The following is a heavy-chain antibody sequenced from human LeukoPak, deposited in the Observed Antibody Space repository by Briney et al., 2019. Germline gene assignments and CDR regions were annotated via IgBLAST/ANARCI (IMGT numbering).Heavy chain of an antibody. CDR1: GYTFTSYD. CDR3: ARDNDSRDPPHFDY. D-gene: IGHD3-16*01. J-gene: IGHJ4*02. V-gene: IGHV1-8*03. Sequence: VKVSCKASGYTFTSYDINWVRQATGQGLEWMGWMNPNSGNTGYAQKFQGRVTVTRNTSISTAYMELSSLRSEDTAVYYCARDNDSRDPPHFDYWGQGTLVTVSS. CDR2: MNPNSGNT.